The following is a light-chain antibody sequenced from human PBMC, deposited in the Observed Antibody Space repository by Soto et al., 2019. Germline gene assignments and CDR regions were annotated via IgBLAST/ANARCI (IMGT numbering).Light chain of an antibody. J-gene: IGKJ1*01. CDR1: QGIGNA. CDR2: GAS. Sequence: AIQMTQSPSSLAASVGCRGTISCRASQGIGNALGWYQQKPGKPPKVLIYGASNLQSGVPPRFSGSGSGTDFTLAISSLKTEDSETCYCLQDINYPWTFGQGTQVDIK. CDR3: LQDINYPWT. V-gene: IGKV1-6*01.